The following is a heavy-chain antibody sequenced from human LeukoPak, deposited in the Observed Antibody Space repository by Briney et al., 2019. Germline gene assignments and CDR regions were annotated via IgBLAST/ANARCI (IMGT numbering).Heavy chain of an antibody. CDR2: IYYSGST. CDR3: ARGGNDFWSGLMYNWFDP. Sequence: SETPSLTCTVSGGSISSYYWNWIRQPPGKGLEWIGYIYYSGSTNYNPSLQSRVTISVDTSKNQFSLKLTSVTAADTAMYYCARGGNDFWSGLMYNWFDPWGQGTLVTVSS. J-gene: IGHJ5*02. CDR1: GGSISSYY. D-gene: IGHD3-3*01. V-gene: IGHV4-59*01.